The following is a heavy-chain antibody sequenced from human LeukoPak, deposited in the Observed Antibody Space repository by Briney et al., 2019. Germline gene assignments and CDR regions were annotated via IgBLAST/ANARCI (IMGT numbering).Heavy chain of an antibody. CDR1: RGSISKYY. D-gene: IGHD5-18*01. V-gene: IGHV4-59*01. J-gene: IGHJ4*02. CDR3: ARDSYNYGSGSLDY. Sequence: SETLSLTCIVSRGSISKYYWSWIRQPPGKGLEWIGYISYSGSTKYNPSFKSRVTMSVDTSKNRFSLKLTSVTAADTAVYYCARDSYNYGSGSLDYWGQGTLVIVSS. CDR2: ISYSGST.